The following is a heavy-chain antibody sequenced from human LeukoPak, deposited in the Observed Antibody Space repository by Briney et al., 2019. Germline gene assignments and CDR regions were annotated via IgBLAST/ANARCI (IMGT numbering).Heavy chain of an antibody. D-gene: IGHD2-2*01. CDR3: AKVRFAQLLSFDY. CDR2: IYHSGST. J-gene: IGHJ4*02. V-gene: IGHV4-4*02. CDR1: GGSISSSNW. Sequence: PSETLSLTCAVSGGSISSSNWWSWVRQPPGKGLEWIGEIYHSGSTNYNPSLKSRVTISVDKSKTQFSLRLSSVTAADTAMYYCAKVRFAQLLSFDYWGQGTLVTVSS.